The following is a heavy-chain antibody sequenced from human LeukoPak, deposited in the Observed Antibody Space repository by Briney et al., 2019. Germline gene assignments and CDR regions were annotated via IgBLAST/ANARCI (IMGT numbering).Heavy chain of an antibody. CDR2: ISGDGSDK. V-gene: IGHV3-7*01. CDR3: ERGDCSA. J-gene: IGHJ4*02. D-gene: IGHD2-21*01. Sequence: MSWVRQAPGKGLEWVSNISGDGSDKSYVASVRGRLTISRDNSKNSLSLKMNSLSAEDVPVYYCERGDCSAWGQGILVTVSS.